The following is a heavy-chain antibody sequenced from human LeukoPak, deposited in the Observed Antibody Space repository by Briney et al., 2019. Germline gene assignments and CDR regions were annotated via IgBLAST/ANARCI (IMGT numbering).Heavy chain of an antibody. CDR1: GFTFSSYS. Sequence: GGSLRLSCAASGFTFSSYSMNWVRQAPGKGLEWVSYISSSSSTIYYADSVKGRFTISRDNAKNSLYLQMNSLRAEDTAVYYCAKDARYCSGGSCSTWGRGTLVTVSS. V-gene: IGHV3-48*04. J-gene: IGHJ5*02. CDR2: ISSSSSTI. CDR3: AKDARYCSGGSCST. D-gene: IGHD2-15*01.